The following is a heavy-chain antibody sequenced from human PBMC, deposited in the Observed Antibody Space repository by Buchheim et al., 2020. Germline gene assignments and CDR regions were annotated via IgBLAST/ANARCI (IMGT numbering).Heavy chain of an antibody. CDR2: ISYDGSNK. V-gene: IGHV3-30*04. D-gene: IGHD2-2*01. Sequence: QVQLVESGGGVVQPGRSLRLSCAASGFTFSSYAMHWVRQAPGKGLEWVAVISYDGSNKYYADSVKGRFTISRDNSKNTQYLQMNSLRAEDTAVYYCARDLEDIVVVPAATPPLGYGMDVWGQGTT. CDR1: GFTFSSYA. J-gene: IGHJ6*02. CDR3: ARDLEDIVVVPAATPPLGYGMDV.